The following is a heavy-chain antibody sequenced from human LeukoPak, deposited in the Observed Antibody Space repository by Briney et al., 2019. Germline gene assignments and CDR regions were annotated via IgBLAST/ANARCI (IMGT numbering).Heavy chain of an antibody. V-gene: IGHV3-48*04. D-gene: IGHD3-3*01. CDR3: AKDNDFWSGPFDY. CDR1: GFTFSSYS. CDR2: ISSSSSTI. Sequence: PGGSLRLSCAASGFTFSSYSMNWVRQAPGKGLEWVSYISSSSSTIYYADSVKGRFTISRDNAKNSLYLQMNSLRAEDTAVYYCAKDNDFWSGPFDYWGQGTLVTVSS. J-gene: IGHJ4*02.